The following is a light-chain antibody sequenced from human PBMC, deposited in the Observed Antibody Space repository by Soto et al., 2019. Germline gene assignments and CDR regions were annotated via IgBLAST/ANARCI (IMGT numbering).Light chain of an antibody. CDR3: SSYAGSSNLV. V-gene: IGLV2-8*01. J-gene: IGLJ2*01. Sequence: QSVLTQPPSASGSPGQSVSISCTGTSSDVGGYNYVSWYQQHPGKAPKLMIYEVNQRPSGVPDRFSGSKSDNTASLTVSRLQAEDEADYYCSSYAGSSNLVFGGGTKLTV. CDR2: EVN. CDR1: SSDVGGYNY.